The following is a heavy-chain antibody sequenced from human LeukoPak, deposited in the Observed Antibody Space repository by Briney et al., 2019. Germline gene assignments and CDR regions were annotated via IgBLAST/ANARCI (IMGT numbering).Heavy chain of an antibody. CDR1: GFTFSSYP. Sequence: PGGSLRLSCVASGFTFSSYPMGWVRQAPGKGLEWVSAVSDSDGRTYYADSVKGRFTISRDDSKNTLFLQMNSLRAEDTAVYYCARADWDTAMIDYWGQGTLVTVSS. CDR3: ARADWDTAMIDY. J-gene: IGHJ4*02. V-gene: IGHV3-23*01. D-gene: IGHD5-18*01. CDR2: VSDSDGRT.